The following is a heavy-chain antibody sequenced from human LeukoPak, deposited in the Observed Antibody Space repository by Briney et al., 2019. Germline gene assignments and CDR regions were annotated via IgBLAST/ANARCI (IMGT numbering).Heavy chain of an antibody. D-gene: IGHD1-26*01. Sequence: GGSLRLSCAASGFTFSSYAMSWVRQAPGKGLEWVSVIYSGGITYYADSVRGRFSMSRDSPKNTVYLQMNSLRAEDTAVYYCARDGSADRTFYFDYWGQGTLVTVSS. CDR2: IYSGGIT. V-gene: IGHV3-66*01. J-gene: IGHJ4*02. CDR1: GFTFSSYA. CDR3: ARDGSADRTFYFDY.